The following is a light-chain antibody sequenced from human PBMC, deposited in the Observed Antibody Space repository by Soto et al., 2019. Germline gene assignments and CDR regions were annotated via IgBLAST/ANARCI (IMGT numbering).Light chain of an antibody. J-gene: IGKJ1*01. CDR1: QSVSNNY. Sequence: EIVLTQSPGTLSLSPGERATLSCRASQSVSNNYLAWYQQKPGQAPRLLIYGACNRATGIPDRFCGSQSGTGFTLTISRLEPEDFAVYYCQQYGSSGTFGQGTKVDIK. CDR2: GAC. V-gene: IGKV3-20*01. CDR3: QQYGSSGT.